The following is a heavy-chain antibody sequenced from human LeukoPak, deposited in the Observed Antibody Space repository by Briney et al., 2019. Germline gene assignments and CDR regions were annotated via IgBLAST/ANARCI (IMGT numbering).Heavy chain of an antibody. CDR1: GYSFTNYW. CDR3: ARVPQGYCSSTSCSEFDY. D-gene: IGHD2-2*01. Sequence: GESLKISCKGSGYSFTNYWIGWVRPMPGKGLEWMGIIYPADSDTRYSPSFQGQVTISADKSISTAYLQWSSLKASDTAMYYCARVPQGYCSSTSCSEFDYWGQGTLVTVSS. CDR2: IYPADSDT. J-gene: IGHJ4*02. V-gene: IGHV5-51*01.